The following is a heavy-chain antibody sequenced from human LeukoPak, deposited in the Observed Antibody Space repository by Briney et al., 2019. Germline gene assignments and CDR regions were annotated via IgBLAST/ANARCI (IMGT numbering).Heavy chain of an antibody. J-gene: IGHJ4*02. CDR3: ARGTVYYDILTGQPPHGY. Sequence: QPGGSLRLSCAASGFTFSSYEMNWVRQAPGKGLEWVSYISSSGSTIYYADSVKGRFTISRDNAKNTLYLQMNSLRAEDTAVYYCARGTVYYDILTGQPPHGYWGQGTLVTVSS. D-gene: IGHD3-9*01. CDR1: GFTFSSYE. V-gene: IGHV3-48*03. CDR2: ISSSGSTI.